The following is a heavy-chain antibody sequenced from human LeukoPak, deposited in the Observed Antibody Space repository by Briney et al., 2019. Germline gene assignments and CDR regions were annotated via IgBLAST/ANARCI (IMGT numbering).Heavy chain of an antibody. CDR3: ARDRPNSYQPGGY. CDR2: MSYDGGDK. CDR1: GFAFSNYA. D-gene: IGHD2-2*01. V-gene: IGHV3-30*01. J-gene: IGHJ4*02. Sequence: GKALRLSCGASGFAFSNYARPRGPQAPAKGQEWLAFMSYDGGDKYYAESVKGRFTISRDNSKNTLYLQMNSLRADDTAVYYCARDRPNSYQPGGYWGQGTPVTVSS.